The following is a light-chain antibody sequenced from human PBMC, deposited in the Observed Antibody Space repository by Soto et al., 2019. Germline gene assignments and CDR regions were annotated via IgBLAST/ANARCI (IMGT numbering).Light chain of an antibody. Sequence: QSVLTQPPSTSGSPWQSVTISCTGTSRYVGGYNYVSWYQQHPGKAPKLMIYEVSKRPSGVPDRFSGSKSGNTASLAVSGLQAEDEADYYCSSYAGSNNYVFGTGTKVTVL. J-gene: IGLJ1*01. CDR2: EVS. CDR1: SRYVGGYNY. CDR3: SSYAGSNNYV. V-gene: IGLV2-8*01.